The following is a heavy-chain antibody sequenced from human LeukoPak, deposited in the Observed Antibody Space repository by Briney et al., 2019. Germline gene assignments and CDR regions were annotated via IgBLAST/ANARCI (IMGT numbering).Heavy chain of an antibody. CDR3: ARAPSIAAAAPSYMDV. CDR1: GGSISSSSYY. Sequence: SETLSLTCTVSGGSISSSSYYWGWIRQPPGKGLEWIGSIYYSGSTYYNPSLKSRVTISVDTSKNQFSLKLSSVTAADTAVYYCARAPSIAAAAPSYMDVWGKGTTVTVSS. CDR2: IYYSGST. V-gene: IGHV4-39*07. J-gene: IGHJ6*03. D-gene: IGHD6-13*01.